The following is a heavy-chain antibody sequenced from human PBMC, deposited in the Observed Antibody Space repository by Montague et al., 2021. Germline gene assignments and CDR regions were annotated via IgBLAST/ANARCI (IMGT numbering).Heavy chain of an antibody. Sequence: SLRLSCAASGFTFSNYWMHWVRQAPGKGLVWVSHIKYDGSRTGYADSVKGRFTISRDNAKNTLYLQMNSLRVDDTAVYYCARSAFAAALDPLGQGTLVTVSS. CDR2: IKYDGSRT. CDR3: ARSAFAAALDP. J-gene: IGHJ5*02. D-gene: IGHD6-25*01. CDR1: GFTFSNYW. V-gene: IGHV3-74*01.